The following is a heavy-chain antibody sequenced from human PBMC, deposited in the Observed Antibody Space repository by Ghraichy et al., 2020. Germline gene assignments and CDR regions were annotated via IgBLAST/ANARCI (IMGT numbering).Heavy chain of an antibody. CDR2: ISYSGTT. Sequence: SETLSLTCTVSGGSISSYCWSWIRQPPGKGLEWIGYISYSGTTNYNPSLKSRVTMSVDTSKNQFSLKVSSVTAADTAVYYCAREEGGLNWSDPWGQGTLVTVSS. CDR3: AREEGGLNWSDP. CDR1: GGSISSYC. J-gene: IGHJ5*02. D-gene: IGHD3-16*01. V-gene: IGHV4-59*01.